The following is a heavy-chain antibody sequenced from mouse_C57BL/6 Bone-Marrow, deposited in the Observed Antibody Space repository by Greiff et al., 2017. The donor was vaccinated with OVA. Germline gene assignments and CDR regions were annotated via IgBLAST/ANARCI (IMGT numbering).Heavy chain of an antibody. J-gene: IGHJ2*01. Sequence: QVQLQQSGPELVKPGASVKISCKASGYAFSSSWMNWVKQRPGKGLEWIGRIYPGDGDTTYNGKFKGKATLTADKSSSTAYMQLRSLTSEDSAVYFCARHEDGYYASYFDYWGQGTTLTVSS. V-gene: IGHV1-82*01. D-gene: IGHD2-3*01. CDR2: IYPGDGDT. CDR1: GYAFSSSW. CDR3: ARHEDGYYASYFDY.